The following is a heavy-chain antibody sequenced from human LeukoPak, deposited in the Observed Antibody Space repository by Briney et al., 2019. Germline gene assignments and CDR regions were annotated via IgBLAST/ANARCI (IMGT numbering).Heavy chain of an antibody. CDR2: IGSSDSTT. D-gene: IGHD2-21*02. J-gene: IGHJ4*02. Sequence: GGSLRLSCVASGFTFSSYEMNWVRQAPGKGLEWLSYIGSSDSTTHYADSVRGRFTISRDNAKNSLYLQMNSLRAEDTAVYYCAKDGRLLEFDYWGQGTLVIVSS. V-gene: IGHV3-48*03. CDR1: GFTFSSYE. CDR3: AKDGRLLEFDY.